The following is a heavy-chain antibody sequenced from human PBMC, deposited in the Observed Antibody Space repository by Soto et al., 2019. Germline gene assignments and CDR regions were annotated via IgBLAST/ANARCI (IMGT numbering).Heavy chain of an antibody. J-gene: IGHJ4*02. D-gene: IGHD2-8*01. Sequence: ESGGGLVQPGGSLRLSCAASGFTFSDHYMDWVRQAPGKGLEWVGRVRNRANSYSTQYAASVKGRVTISRDDSKKSLYLQMNSLKTEDTAMYYCARASSNYYFDYWGQGTLVTVSS. CDR2: VRNRANSYST. CDR3: ARASSNYYFDY. CDR1: GFTFSDHY. V-gene: IGHV3-72*01.